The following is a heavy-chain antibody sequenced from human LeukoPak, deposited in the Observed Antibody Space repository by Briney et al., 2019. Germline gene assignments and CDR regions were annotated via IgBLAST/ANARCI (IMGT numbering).Heavy chain of an antibody. V-gene: IGHV4-4*02. J-gene: IGHJ6*03. CDR2: IYHSGST. CDR1: GGSISSSNW. CDR3: ARGWNDYYYYYMDV. D-gene: IGHD1-1*01. Sequence: SETLSLTCAVSGGSISSSNWWSWVRQPPGKGLEWIGEIYHSGSTNYNPSLKSRVTTSVDKSKNQFSLKLSSVTAADTAVYYCARGWNDYYYYYMDVWGKGTTVTISS.